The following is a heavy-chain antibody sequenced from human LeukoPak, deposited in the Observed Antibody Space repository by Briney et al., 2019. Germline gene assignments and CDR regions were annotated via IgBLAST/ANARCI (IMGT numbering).Heavy chain of an antibody. Sequence: SQTLSLTCAISGDIVSSNSAAWSWLRQSPSRGLEWLGRTYYRSKWYNDYAVSVKSRIIINPDTSKNQFSLQLSSVTPEDTAVYYCASGGIAVAGRNGFDPWGRGTLVTVSS. J-gene: IGHJ5*02. CDR1: GDIVSSNSAA. CDR2: TYYRSKWYN. CDR3: ASGGIAVAGRNGFDP. D-gene: IGHD6-19*01. V-gene: IGHV6-1*01.